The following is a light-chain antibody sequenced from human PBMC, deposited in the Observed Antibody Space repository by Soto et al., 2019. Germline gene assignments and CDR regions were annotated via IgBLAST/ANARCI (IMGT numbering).Light chain of an antibody. CDR2: TNT. J-gene: IGLJ1*01. V-gene: IGLV1-44*01. CDR3: ASWDDSLNGPV. Sequence: QSVLTQPPSASGTAGQRVTISWSGSSSNVGGNPVNWYQHVPTTAPKLLIYTNTQRPSGVPDRFSGSKSGTSASLAISGLXSEDEADYYCASWDDSLNGPVFGTGTKVTVL. CDR1: SSNVGGNP.